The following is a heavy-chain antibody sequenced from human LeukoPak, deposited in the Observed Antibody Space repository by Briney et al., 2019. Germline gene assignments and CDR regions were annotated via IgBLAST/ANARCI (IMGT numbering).Heavy chain of an antibody. Sequence: ASVKVSRKASGYTFTGYYMHWVRQAPGQGLEWMGWINPNSGGTNYAQKFQGRVTMTRDTSISTAYMELSRLRSDDTAVYYCATTEAYSSLAQFDYWGQGTLVTVSS. V-gene: IGHV1-2*02. CDR2: INPNSGGT. CDR1: GYTFTGYY. D-gene: IGHD3-22*01. CDR3: ATTEAYSSLAQFDY. J-gene: IGHJ4*02.